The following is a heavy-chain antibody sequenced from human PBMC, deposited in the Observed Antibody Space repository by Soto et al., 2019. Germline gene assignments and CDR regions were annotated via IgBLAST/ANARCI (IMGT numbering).Heavy chain of an antibody. CDR3: ARDLMPFWSSERAWGMDV. CDR1: GFTFSSYG. J-gene: IGHJ6*02. Sequence: QVQLVESGGGVVQPGRSLRLSCAASGFTFSSYGMHWVRQAPGKGLEWVAVIWYDGSNKYYADSVKGRFTISRDNSKNTLYLQMNSLRAEDTAVYYCARDLMPFWSSERAWGMDVWGQGTTVTVSS. D-gene: IGHD3-3*01. V-gene: IGHV3-33*01. CDR2: IWYDGSNK.